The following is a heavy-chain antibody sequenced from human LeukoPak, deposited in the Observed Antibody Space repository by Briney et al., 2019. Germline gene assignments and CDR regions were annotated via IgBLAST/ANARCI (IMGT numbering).Heavy chain of an antibody. J-gene: IGHJ4*02. Sequence: GGSLRLSCTASGFTFGDYAMSWVRQAPGKGLEWVGFIRSKAYGGTTEYAASVKGRFTISRDDSKSIAYLQMNSLKTEDTAVCYCTRVDNIAARQGYWGQGTLVTVSS. V-gene: IGHV3-49*04. CDR1: GFTFGDYA. CDR2: IRSKAYGGTT. CDR3: TRVDNIAARQGY. D-gene: IGHD6-6*01.